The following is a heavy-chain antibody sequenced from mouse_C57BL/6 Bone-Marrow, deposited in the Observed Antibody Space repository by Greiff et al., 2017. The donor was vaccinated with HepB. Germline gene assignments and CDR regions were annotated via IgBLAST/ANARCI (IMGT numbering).Heavy chain of an antibody. J-gene: IGHJ2*01. CDR3: ARAPLYYYFDY. D-gene: IGHD2-1*01. CDR1: GYTFTSYG. CDR2: IYPRSGNT. V-gene: IGHV1-81*01. Sequence: VQLQQSGAELARPGASVKLSCKASGYTFTSYGISWVKQRTGQGLEWIGEIYPRSGNTYYNEKFKGKATLTADKSSSTAYMELRSLTSEDSAFYFCARAPLYYYFDYWGQGTTLTVSS.